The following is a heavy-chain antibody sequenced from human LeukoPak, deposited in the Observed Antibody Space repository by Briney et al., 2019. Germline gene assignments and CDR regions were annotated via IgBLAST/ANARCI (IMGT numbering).Heavy chain of an antibody. Sequence: ASVTVSCKASGYTFTGYYMHWVRQAPGQGLEWMGWINPNSGGTNYAQKFQGRVTMTRDTSISTAYMELSRLRSDDTAVYYCAREGSGGYYQNACDYWGQGTLVTVSS. J-gene: IGHJ4*02. CDR2: INPNSGGT. CDR3: AREGSGGYYQNACDY. CDR1: GYTFTGYY. D-gene: IGHD3-22*01. V-gene: IGHV1-2*02.